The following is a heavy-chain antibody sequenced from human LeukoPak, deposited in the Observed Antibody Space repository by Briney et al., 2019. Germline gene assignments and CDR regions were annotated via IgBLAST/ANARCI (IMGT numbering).Heavy chain of an antibody. CDR2: IYSGGST. CDR3: ARQGADPKGYYYYYMGV. Sequence: GGSLRLSCAASGFTVSSNYMSWVRQALGKGPEWVSVIYSGGSTYYADSVKGRFTISRDNSKNTLYLQMNSLRAEDTAVYYCARQGADPKGYYYYYMGVWGKGTTVTVSS. J-gene: IGHJ6*03. D-gene: IGHD3-16*01. CDR1: GFTVSSNY. V-gene: IGHV3-53*01.